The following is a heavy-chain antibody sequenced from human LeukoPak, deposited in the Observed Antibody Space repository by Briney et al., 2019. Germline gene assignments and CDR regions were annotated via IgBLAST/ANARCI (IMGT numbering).Heavy chain of an antibody. J-gene: IGHJ6*04. Sequence: SVKVSCKASGGTFSSYAISWVRQAPGHGLEWMGGIIPIFGTANYAQKFQGRVTITADESTSTAYMELSSLRSEDTAVYYCAGAGRVRYYYGMDVWGKGTTVTVSS. CDR1: GGTFSSYA. D-gene: IGHD3-10*01. CDR3: AGAGRVRYYYGMDV. CDR2: IIPIFGTA. V-gene: IGHV1-69*01.